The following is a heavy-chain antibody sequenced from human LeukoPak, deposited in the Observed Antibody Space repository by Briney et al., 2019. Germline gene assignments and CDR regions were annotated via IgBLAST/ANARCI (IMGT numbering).Heavy chain of an antibody. J-gene: IGHJ4*02. V-gene: IGHV4-38-2*02. CDR2: IYHSGST. CDR3: ARDQVAGSRGAFDY. Sequence: PSETLSLTCTVSGYSISSGYYWGWIRQPPGKGLEWIGSIYHSGSTYYNPSLKSRVTISVDTSKNQFSLKLSSVTAADTAVYYCARDQVAGSRGAFDYWGQGTLVTVSS. CDR1: GYSISSGYY. D-gene: IGHD6-19*01.